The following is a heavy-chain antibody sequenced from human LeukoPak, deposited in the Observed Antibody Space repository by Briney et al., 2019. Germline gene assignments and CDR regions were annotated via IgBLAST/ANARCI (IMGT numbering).Heavy chain of an antibody. CDR2: IYTSGST. V-gene: IGHV4-4*09. CDR3: ARRLGAFDY. J-gene: IGHJ4*02. Sequence: SETLSLTCTVSGGSISIYYWSWIRQPPGKGLEWIGYIYTSGSTNYNPSLKSRVTISVDTSKNQFSLKLSSVTAADTAVYYCARRLGAFDYWGQGTLVTVSS. D-gene: IGHD3-16*01. CDR1: GGSISIYY.